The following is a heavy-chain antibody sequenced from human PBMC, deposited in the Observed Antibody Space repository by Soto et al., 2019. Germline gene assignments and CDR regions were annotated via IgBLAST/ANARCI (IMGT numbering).Heavy chain of an antibody. V-gene: IGHV3-23*01. CDR1: GFTFSSYA. CDR3: AKDPIVVVLPRLFDY. J-gene: IGHJ4*02. CDR2: ISGSGGST. D-gene: IGHD3-22*01. Sequence: EVQLLESGGGLVQPGGSLRLSCAASGFTFSSYAMSWVRQAPGKGLEWVSAISGSGGSTYYADSVKGRFPISRVNSKNTLYLQMNSLRAEDTAVYYCAKDPIVVVLPRLFDYWGQGTLVTVSS.